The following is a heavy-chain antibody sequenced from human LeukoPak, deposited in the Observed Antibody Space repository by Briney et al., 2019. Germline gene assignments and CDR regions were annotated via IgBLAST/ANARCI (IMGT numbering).Heavy chain of an antibody. V-gene: IGHV3-64D*06. CDR3: ACGNYYFDY. CDR2: ISSNGGST. J-gene: IGHJ4*02. CDR1: GITFSRCA. Sequence: GGSLRLSCSASGITFSRCAIHWVRQAPGKGLEYVSSISSNGGSTYYADSVKGRFSISRDNSKNTLCPQMSSLRAEDTAVYYCACGNYYFDYWGQGTLVTVFS. D-gene: IGHD4-23*01.